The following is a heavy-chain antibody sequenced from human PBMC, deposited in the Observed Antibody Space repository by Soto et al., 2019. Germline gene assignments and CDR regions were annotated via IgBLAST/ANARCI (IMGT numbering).Heavy chain of an antibody. J-gene: IGHJ6*02. V-gene: IGHV3-30*18. CDR2: ISYDGSNK. CDR3: AKDLIEDYGSGRWFFGSKYYYGMDV. Sequence: QVQLVESGGGVVQPGRSLRLSCAASGFTFSSYGMHWVRQAPGKGLEWVAVISYDGSNKYYADSVKGRFTISRDNSKNTLYLQMNSLRAEDTAVYYCAKDLIEDYGSGRWFFGSKYYYGMDVWGQGTTVTVSS. D-gene: IGHD3-10*01. CDR1: GFTFSSYG.